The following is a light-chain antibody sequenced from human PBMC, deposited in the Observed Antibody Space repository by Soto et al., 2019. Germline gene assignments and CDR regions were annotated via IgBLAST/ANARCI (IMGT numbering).Light chain of an antibody. V-gene: IGLV2-14*01. CDR1: SSDVGGYNY. Sequence: QSALTQPASVSGSPGQSITISCTGTSSDVGGYNYVSWYQQHPGKAPKLMIYDVSNRPSGVSNRFSGYKSGNTASLTISGRQAEDEADYYCSSYTSSSTKVFGTGTKLTVL. CDR3: SSYTSSSTKV. CDR2: DVS. J-gene: IGLJ1*01.